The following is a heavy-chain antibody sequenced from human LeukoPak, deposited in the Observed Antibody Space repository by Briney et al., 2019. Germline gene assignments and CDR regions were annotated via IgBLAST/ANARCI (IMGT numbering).Heavy chain of an antibody. CDR1: GGSISSYY. J-gene: IGHJ6*03. CDR2: IYYSGST. D-gene: IGHD3-22*01. Sequence: SETLSLTCTVSGGSISSYYWSWIREPPGKGLEWIGYIYYSGSTNYNPSLKSRVTISVDTSKNQFSLKLSSVTAADTAVYYCARGSSGYYYGYYYYYMDVWGKGTTVTVSS. CDR3: ARGSSGYYYGYYYYYMDV. V-gene: IGHV4-59*12.